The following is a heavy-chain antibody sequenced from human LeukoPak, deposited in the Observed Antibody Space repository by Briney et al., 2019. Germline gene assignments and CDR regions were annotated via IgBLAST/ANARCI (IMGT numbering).Heavy chain of an antibody. CDR3: VRDPPGEGVDY. D-gene: IGHD2-21*01. V-gene: IGHV3-74*01. J-gene: IGHJ4*02. Sequence: PGGSLRLSCAASGFTFSSYLMHWIRQAPGKGLVWVSRINNEGSSTNYADSVKGRFTISRDNAKNTVYLQMNSLRGEDTAVYYCVRDPPGEGVDYWGQGTLVAVSS. CDR1: GFTFSSYL. CDR2: INNEGSST.